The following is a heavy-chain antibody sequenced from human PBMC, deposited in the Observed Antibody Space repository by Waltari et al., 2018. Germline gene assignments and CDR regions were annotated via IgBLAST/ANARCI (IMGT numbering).Heavy chain of an antibody. CDR3: ASVRDFWSGYSRSRWFDP. CDR2: IYYSGST. D-gene: IGHD3-3*01. J-gene: IGHJ5*02. Sequence: QVQLQESGPGLVKPSETLSLTCTVSGGSIRSHYWSWIRPPPGKGLEWIGYIYYSGSTNYNPSLKSRVTISVDTSKNQFSLKLSSVTAADTAVYYCASVRDFWSGYSRSRWFDPWGQGTLVTVSS. V-gene: IGHV4-59*11. CDR1: GGSIRSHY.